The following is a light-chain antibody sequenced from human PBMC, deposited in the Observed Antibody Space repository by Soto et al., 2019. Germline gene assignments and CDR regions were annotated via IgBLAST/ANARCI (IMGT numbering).Light chain of an antibody. CDR3: VSCTTSASYV. J-gene: IGLJ1*01. Sequence: QSALTQPPSASGSPGQSVTISCTGTSSDVGAYNYVSWYQQHPGKAPKLMIYDINNRPSGVSNRFSGSKSGNTASLTISGLQAEDEADYYCVSCTTSASYVFGNGTKVTVL. CDR2: DIN. V-gene: IGLV2-14*03. CDR1: SSDVGAYNY.